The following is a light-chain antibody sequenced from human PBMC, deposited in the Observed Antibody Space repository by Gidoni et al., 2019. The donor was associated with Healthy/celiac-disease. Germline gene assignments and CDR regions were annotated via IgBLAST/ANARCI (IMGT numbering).Light chain of an antibody. J-gene: IGLJ7*01. CDR1: SSNIGSNY. V-gene: IGLV1-47*01. CDR2: RTN. CDR3: AAWDDSLSGPV. Sequence: QSVRTQPPAAAGTPGQRVTISCSGSSSNIGSNYVYWYQQLPGTAPNLLIYRTNQRPSGVPARFSGSKSGTSASLAISGLRSEDEADYYCAAWDDSLSGPVFGGGTQLTVL.